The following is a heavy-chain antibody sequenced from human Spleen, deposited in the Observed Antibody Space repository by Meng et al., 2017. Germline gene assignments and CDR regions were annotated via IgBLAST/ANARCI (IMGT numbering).Heavy chain of an antibody. Sequence: GGSLRPSCTASGFTFSGYAMNWVRQAPGKGLEWVGFIRSRAYGGTTEYVASVKGRFTISTDDFKSIAYLQMDSLKSEDTAVYYCTGGSRFEPWGQGTPVTVSS. CDR3: TGGSRFEP. V-gene: IGHV3-49*04. J-gene: IGHJ4*03. CDR1: GFTFSGYA. CDR2: IRSRAYGGTT. D-gene: IGHD3-3*01.